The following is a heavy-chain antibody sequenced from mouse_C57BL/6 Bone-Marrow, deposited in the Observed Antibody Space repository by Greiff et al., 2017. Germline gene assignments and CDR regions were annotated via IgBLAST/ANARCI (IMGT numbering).Heavy chain of an antibody. J-gene: IGHJ2*01. D-gene: IGHD2-1*01. V-gene: IGHV2-2*01. CDR3: ARNGNYVPDYFDY. Sequence: QVQLKESGPGLVQPSQSLSITCTVSGFSLTSYGVHWVRQSPGKGLEWLGVIWSGGSTDYNAAFISRLSISKDNSKSQVFFKMNSLQADDTAIYYCARNGNYVPDYFDYWGQGTTLTVSS. CDR1: GFSLTSYG. CDR2: IWSGGST.